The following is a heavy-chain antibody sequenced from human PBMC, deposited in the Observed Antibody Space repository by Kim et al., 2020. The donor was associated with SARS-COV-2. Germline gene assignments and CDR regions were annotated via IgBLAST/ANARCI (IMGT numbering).Heavy chain of an antibody. V-gene: IGHV6-1*01. CDR3: AREATGGLDYFDY. Sequence: SQTLSLTCAISGDSVSSNSAAWSWFRQSPSSGLEWLGRTYYRSKWYNDYATFVRSRITITSDTSKNQFSLQLSSVTPEDTAVYYCAREATGGLDYFDYWGQGTPGTVSS. D-gene: IGHD1-26*01. CDR2: TYYRSKWYN. J-gene: IGHJ4*02. CDR1: GDSVSSNSAA.